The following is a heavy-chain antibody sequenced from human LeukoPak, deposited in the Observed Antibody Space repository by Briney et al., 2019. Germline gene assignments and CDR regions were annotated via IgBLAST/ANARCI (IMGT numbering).Heavy chain of an antibody. Sequence: GASVKVSCKASGYTFTGYYMHWVRQAPGQGLEWMGWINPNSGGTNYAQKFQGRVTMTRDTSISTAYMELSRLRSDDTAVYYCAREGTPTHTSWFGDPPGFFDYWGQGTLVTVSS. J-gene: IGHJ4*02. CDR2: INPNSGGT. D-gene: IGHD3-10*01. V-gene: IGHV1-2*02. CDR3: AREGTPTHTSWFGDPPGFFDY. CDR1: GYTFTGYY.